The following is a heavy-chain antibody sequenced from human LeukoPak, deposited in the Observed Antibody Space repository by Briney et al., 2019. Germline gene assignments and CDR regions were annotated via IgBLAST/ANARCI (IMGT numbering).Heavy chain of an antibody. J-gene: IGHJ4*02. CDR3: GGGGWLLDY. V-gene: IGHV3-74*01. CDR1: GFRFRTDW. CDR2: INSDGGTT. D-gene: IGHD3-9*01. Sequence: GGSLRLSCAASGFRFRTDWMNWVRQAPRKGLEWVSRINSDGGTTTYADSVKGRFTVSRDNAKNTLYLQMNSLRAEDTAVYYCGGGGWLLDYWGQGTLVTVSS.